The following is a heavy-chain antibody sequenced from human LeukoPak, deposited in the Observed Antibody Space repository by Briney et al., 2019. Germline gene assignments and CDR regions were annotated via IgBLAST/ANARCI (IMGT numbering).Heavy chain of an antibody. Sequence: SETLSLTCTVSGGSISSSSYYWGWIRQPPGKGLEWIGSIYYSGSTYYNPSLKSRVTISVDTSKNQFSLKLSSVTAADTAVYYCASYCSGGSCDQSGAFDIWGQGTMVTVSS. D-gene: IGHD2-15*01. J-gene: IGHJ3*02. CDR3: ASYCSGGSCDQSGAFDI. CDR1: GGSISSSSYY. CDR2: IYYSGST. V-gene: IGHV4-39*07.